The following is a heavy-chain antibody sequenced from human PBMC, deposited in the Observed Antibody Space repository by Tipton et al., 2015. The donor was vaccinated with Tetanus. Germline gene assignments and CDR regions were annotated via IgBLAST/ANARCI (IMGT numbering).Heavy chain of an antibody. V-gene: IGHV3-66*03. Sequence: VQLVQSGGGLIQPEGSLRLSCAASGFTVSSNYMSWVRQAPGKGLEWVSVIYSCGSTYYADSVKGRFTISRDNSKNTLYLQMNSLRAEDTAVYYCARGWHSDPEGYCSGGTPLDYWGQGTLVTVSS. D-gene: IGHD2-15*01. CDR1: GFTVSSNY. J-gene: IGHJ4*02. CDR2: IYSCGST. CDR3: ARGWHSDPEGYCSGGTPLDY.